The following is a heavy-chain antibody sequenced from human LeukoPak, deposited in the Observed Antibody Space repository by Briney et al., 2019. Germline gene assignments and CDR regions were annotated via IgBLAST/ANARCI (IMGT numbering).Heavy chain of an antibody. CDR2: ISGSGGST. Sequence: PGGSLRLSCAASGFTFSSFAMSWVRQAPGEGLEWVSAISGSGGSTFYADSVKGRFTISRDNSKNTLFLQMNGLRAEDTAVYYCAKDRSCSGSSCNVGSWGQGTMVTVSS. CDR3: AKDRSCSGSSCNVGS. J-gene: IGHJ3*01. D-gene: IGHD2-2*01. V-gene: IGHV3-23*01. CDR1: GFTFSSFA.